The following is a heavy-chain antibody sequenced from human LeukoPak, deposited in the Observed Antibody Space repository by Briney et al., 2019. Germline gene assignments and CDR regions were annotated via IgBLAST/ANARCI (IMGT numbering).Heavy chain of an antibody. CDR3: ARHPDYYYYYMDV. CDR2: INHSGST. Sequence: SETLSLTCAVYGGSFSGYYWSWIRQPPGKGLEWIGEINHSGSTNYNPSLKSRVTISVDTSKNQFSLKLSSVTAADTAVYYCARHPDYYYYYMDVWGKGTTVTISS. J-gene: IGHJ6*03. CDR1: GGSFSGYY. V-gene: IGHV4-34*01.